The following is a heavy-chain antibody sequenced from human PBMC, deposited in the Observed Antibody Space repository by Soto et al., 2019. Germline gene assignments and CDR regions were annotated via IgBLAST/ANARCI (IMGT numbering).Heavy chain of an antibody. CDR2: ISSSSSTI. Sequence: PGGSLRLSCAASGFTFSSYSMNWVRQAPGKGLEWVSCISSSSSTIYYADSVKGRFTISRDNAKNSLYLQMNSLRDEDTAVYYCARGGPCCRGGSCYSVCYYYGMDVWGQGTTVTVSS. V-gene: IGHV3-48*02. J-gene: IGHJ6*02. CDR1: GFTFSSYS. CDR3: ARGGPCCRGGSCYSVCYYYGMDV. D-gene: IGHD2-15*01.